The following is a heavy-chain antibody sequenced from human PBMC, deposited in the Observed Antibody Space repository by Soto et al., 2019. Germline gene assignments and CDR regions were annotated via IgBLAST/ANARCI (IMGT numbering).Heavy chain of an antibody. V-gene: IGHV3-72*01. CDR1: GLIFSVYH. Sequence: ESGGGLVQPGGSLRLSCAASGLIFSVYHIDWVRQAPGKGLEWVGRIRRKANSYTTEYAASVKGRFTISRDDSKNSLYLQMNSLKSEDTAVYYCAMLGGWSGGSSGMDVWGQGTTVTVSS. CDR3: AMLGGWSGGSSGMDV. D-gene: IGHD6-19*01. CDR2: IRRKANSYTT. J-gene: IGHJ6*02.